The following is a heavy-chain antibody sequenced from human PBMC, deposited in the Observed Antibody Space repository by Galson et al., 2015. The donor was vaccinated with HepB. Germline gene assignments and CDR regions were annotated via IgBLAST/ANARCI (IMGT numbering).Heavy chain of an antibody. CDR1: GFSFSTSA. V-gene: IGHV3-23*01. Sequence: SLRLSCAASGFSFSTSAIAWVRQAPGKGLEWVSSISISGGTFYTGSVEGRFTISRDNSKNTLYLQMHSLRVEDTAIYFCAKEIRPNDYWGQGTLVTVSS. D-gene: IGHD4-17*01. CDR2: ISISGGT. CDR3: AKEIRPNDY. J-gene: IGHJ4*02.